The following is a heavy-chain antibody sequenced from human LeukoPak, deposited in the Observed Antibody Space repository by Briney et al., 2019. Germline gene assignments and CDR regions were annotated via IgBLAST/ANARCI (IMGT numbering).Heavy chain of an antibody. CDR3: ARRVMMVRGVIRLDWFDP. V-gene: IGHV4-34*01. D-gene: IGHD3-10*01. Sequence: NPSETLSLTCAVYGGSFSGYYWSWIRQPPGKGLEWIGEINHSGSTNYNPSLKSRVTISVDTSKNQFSLKLSSVTAADTAVYYCARRVMMVRGVIRLDWFDPWGQGTLVTVSS. CDR2: INHSGST. CDR1: GGSFSGYY. J-gene: IGHJ5*02.